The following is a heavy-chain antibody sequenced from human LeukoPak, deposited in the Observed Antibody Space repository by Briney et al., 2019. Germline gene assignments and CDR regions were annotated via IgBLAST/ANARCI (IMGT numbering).Heavy chain of an antibody. CDR1: GGTFSSYA. CDR3: ARESRGCSSTSCFPGSNWFDP. V-gene: IGHV1-69*05. CDR2: IIPIFGTA. D-gene: IGHD2-2*01. Sequence: SVKVSCKASGGTFSSYAISWVRQAPGQGLEWMGGIIPIFGTANYAQKFQGRVTITTDESTSTAYMELSGLRSEDTAVYYCARESRGCSSTSCFPGSNWFDPWGQGTLVTVSS. J-gene: IGHJ5*02.